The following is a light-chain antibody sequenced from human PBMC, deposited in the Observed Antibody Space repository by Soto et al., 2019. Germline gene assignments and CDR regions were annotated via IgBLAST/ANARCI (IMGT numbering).Light chain of an antibody. V-gene: IGKV3-15*01. CDR3: QQYHNLWT. J-gene: IGKJ1*01. CDR2: RAS. Sequence: EILMTQSPATLSVSPGERATLSCRASQSVSSNVAWYQQRPGQAPRLLIYRASTRATGIPARFSGSGSGTEFTLTISSLQSEDFAVYYCQQYHNLWTFGQGTKVEIK. CDR1: QSVSSN.